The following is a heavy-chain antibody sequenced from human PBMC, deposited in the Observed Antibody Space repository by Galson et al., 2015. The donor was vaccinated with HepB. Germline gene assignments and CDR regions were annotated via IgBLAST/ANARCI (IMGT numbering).Heavy chain of an antibody. J-gene: IGHJ6*02. Sequence: SLRLSCAASGFTFSSYAMHWVRQAPGKGLEWVAVLSYDGSNKYYADSVKGRFTISRDNSKNTLYLQMNSPRAEDTAVYYCAKDGASDIVVVVAATHDYYYGMDVWGQGTKVTVSS. V-gene: IGHV3-30-3*01. CDR3: AKDGASDIVVVVAATHDYYYGMDV. CDR2: LSYDGSNK. CDR1: GFTFSSYA. D-gene: IGHD2-15*01.